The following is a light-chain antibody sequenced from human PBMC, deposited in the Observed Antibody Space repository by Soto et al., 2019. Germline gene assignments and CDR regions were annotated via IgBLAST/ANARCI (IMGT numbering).Light chain of an antibody. CDR3: QQYANWPPYT. CDR2: GAS. CDR1: QSVSSSY. Sequence: EIVLTQSPGTLSLSPGERATLSCRASQSVSSSYLAWYQQKPGQAPRLLIYGASSRATGIPDRFSGSGSGTDFTLTISSLQSEDFAVYFCQQYANWPPYTFGQGTKVEIK. J-gene: IGKJ2*01. V-gene: IGKV3-20*01.